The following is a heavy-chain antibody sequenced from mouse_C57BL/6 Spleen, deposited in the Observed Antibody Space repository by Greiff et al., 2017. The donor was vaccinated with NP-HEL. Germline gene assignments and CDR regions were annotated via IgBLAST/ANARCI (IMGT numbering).Heavy chain of an antibody. CDR3: ARVDGYPYAMDY. CDR2: INYDGSST. J-gene: IGHJ4*01. CDR1: GFTFSDYY. Sequence: EVHLVESEGGLVQPGSSMKLSCTASGFTFSDYYMAWVRQVPEKGLEWVANINYDGSSTYYLDSLKSRFIISRDNAKNILYLQMSSLKSEDTATYYCARVDGYPYAMDYWGQGTSVTVSS. D-gene: IGHD2-3*01. V-gene: IGHV5-16*01.